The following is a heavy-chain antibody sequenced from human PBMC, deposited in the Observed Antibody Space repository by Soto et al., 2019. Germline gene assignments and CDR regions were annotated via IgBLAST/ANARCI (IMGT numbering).Heavy chain of an antibody. D-gene: IGHD5-18*01. CDR2: IYYSGST. CDR1: GGSISNYY. CDR3: ARHRYSYGVYYFDY. Sequence: QVQLQESGPGLVKPSETLSLTCIVSGGSISNYYWSWIRQPPGTGLEWIGYIYYSGSTNYNPSLTSRVTISVDTSKNQFSLKLSSVTAADTAVYYCARHRYSYGVYYFDYWGQGTLVTVSS. J-gene: IGHJ4*02. V-gene: IGHV4-59*08.